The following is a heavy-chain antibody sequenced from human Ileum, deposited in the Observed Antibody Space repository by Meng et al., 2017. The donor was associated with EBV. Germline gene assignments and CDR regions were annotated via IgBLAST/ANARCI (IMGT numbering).Heavy chain of an antibody. V-gene: IGHV4-4*02. Sequence: VECRGSGPGLGKLSGTVFLTCAVSGGSISSSNWWSWVRQPPGKGLEWIGEIYHSGSTNYNPSLKSRVTISVDKSKNQFSLNLSSVTAADTAVYYCARVGQWLPIDYWGQGTLVTVSS. CDR1: GGSISSSNW. CDR2: IYHSGST. J-gene: IGHJ4*02. CDR3: ARVGQWLPIDY. D-gene: IGHD6-19*01.